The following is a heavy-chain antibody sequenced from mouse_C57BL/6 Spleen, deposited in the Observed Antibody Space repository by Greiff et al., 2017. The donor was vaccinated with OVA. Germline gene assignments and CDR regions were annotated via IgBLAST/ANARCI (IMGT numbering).Heavy chain of an antibody. D-gene: IGHD1-1*01. Sequence: VKLMESGAELVRPGTSVKVSCKASGYAFTNYLIEWVKQRPGQGLEWIGVINPGSGGTNYNEKFKGKATLTADKSSSTAYMQLSSLTSEDSAVYFCARSDGSSYGYAMDYWGQGTSVTVSS. CDR1: GYAFTNYL. V-gene: IGHV1-54*01. CDR2: INPGSGGT. J-gene: IGHJ4*01. CDR3: ARSDGSSYGYAMDY.